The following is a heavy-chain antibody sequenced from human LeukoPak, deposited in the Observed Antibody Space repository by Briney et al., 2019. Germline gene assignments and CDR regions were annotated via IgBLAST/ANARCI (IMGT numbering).Heavy chain of an antibody. CDR1: GFTFNSYS. V-gene: IGHV3-48*02. CDR3: ARGPAAAIDY. CDR2: ISSSSYTI. D-gene: IGHD2-2*01. J-gene: IGHJ4*02. Sequence: PGGSLRLSCAASGFTFNSYSMNWVRQAPGKGLEWVSFISSSSYTIHYADSMKGRFTISRDNGKNSLYLQMNSLRDKDTAIYYCARGPAAAIDYWGQGTLVAVSS.